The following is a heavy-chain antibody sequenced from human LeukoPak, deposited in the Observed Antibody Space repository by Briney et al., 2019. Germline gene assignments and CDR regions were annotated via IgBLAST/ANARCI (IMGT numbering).Heavy chain of an antibody. D-gene: IGHD4-17*01. CDR2: INTNTGNP. V-gene: IGHV7-4-1*02. Sequence: VASVKVSCKASGYTFTSYYMHWVRQAPGQGLEWMGWINTNTGNPTYAQGFTGRFVFSLDTSVSTAYLQISSLKAEDTAVYYCARGDDYGDYIWLIDPWGQGTLVTVSS. CDR1: GYTFTSYY. CDR3: ARGDDYGDYIWLIDP. J-gene: IGHJ5*02.